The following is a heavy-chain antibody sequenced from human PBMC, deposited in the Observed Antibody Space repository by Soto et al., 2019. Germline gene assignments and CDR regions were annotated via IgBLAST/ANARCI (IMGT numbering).Heavy chain of an antibody. J-gene: IGHJ5*02. CDR2: INHSGST. CDR1: DGSFSNYY. D-gene: IGHD3-10*01. CDR3: ARVKGYYGSGGVKRYNWFDP. Sequence: QVQLQQWGAGLLKPSETLSLTCAVYDGSFSNYYWSWIRQPPGKGLEWIGEINHSGSTNYNPSLKIRLTISVDTSKNQFSLKLSSVTAADTAVYYCARVKGYYGSGGVKRYNWFDPWGQGTLVTVSS. V-gene: IGHV4-34*01.